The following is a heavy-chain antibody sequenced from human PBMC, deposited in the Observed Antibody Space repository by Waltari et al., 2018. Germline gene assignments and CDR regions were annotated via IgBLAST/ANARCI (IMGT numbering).Heavy chain of an antibody. CDR3: ATAVGGNMEFDS. V-gene: IGHV1-18*01. CDR2: SSAHEVNT. D-gene: IGHD6-19*01. J-gene: IGHJ4*01. Sequence: QVHLVQSGAEVKTPGASVKVSCKASAYTFSTYGLTWVRQAPGQGLEWLGWSSAHEVNTNSAPSLQDRVTLTTDTSTYTAYMEMNSLRPDDTAVYYCATAVGGNMEFDSWGHGSLVTVSS. CDR1: AYTFSTYG.